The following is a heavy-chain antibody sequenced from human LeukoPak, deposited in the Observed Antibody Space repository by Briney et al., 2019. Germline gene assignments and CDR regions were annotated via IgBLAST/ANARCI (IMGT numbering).Heavy chain of an antibody. CDR3: ARGLSYVDY. Sequence: YWSWIRQPPGKGLEWMGIIYPGDSDTRYSPSFQGQVTISADKSISTADLQWSSLTASDTAMYYCARGLSYVDYWGQGTLVTVSS. J-gene: IGHJ4*02. CDR1: YW. D-gene: IGHD2-8*01. CDR2: IYPGDSDT. V-gene: IGHV5-51*01.